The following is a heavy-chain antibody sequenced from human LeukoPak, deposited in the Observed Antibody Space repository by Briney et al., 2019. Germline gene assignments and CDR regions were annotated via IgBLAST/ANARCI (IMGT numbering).Heavy chain of an antibody. CDR1: GGSISSSY. CDR3: ARDGTYYYDSSGYYYAGWFDP. V-gene: IGHV4-59*12. D-gene: IGHD3-22*01. Sequence: PSETLSLTCTVSGGSISSSYWSWIRQPPGKGLEWIGYIYYSGSTNYNPSLKSRVTISVDTSKNQFSLKLSSVTAADTAVYYCARDGTYYYDSSGYYYAGWFDPWGQGTLVTVSS. J-gene: IGHJ5*02. CDR2: IYYSGST.